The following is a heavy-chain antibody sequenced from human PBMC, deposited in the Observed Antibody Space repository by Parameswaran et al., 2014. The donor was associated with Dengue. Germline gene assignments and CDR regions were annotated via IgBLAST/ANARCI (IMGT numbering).Heavy chain of an antibody. CDR1: GFTFSSYA. J-gene: IGHJ6*02. CDR2: ISGSGGST. V-gene: IGHV3-23*01. D-gene: IGHD1-26*01. CDR3: AKVDSGSYLMGVKDYYYGMDV. Sequence: QAGGSLRLSCAASGFTFSSYAMSWVRQAPGKGLEWVSAISGSGGSTYYADSVKGRFTISRDNSKNTLYLQMNSLRAEDTAVYYCAKVDSGSYLMGVKDYYYGMDVWGQGTTVTVSS.